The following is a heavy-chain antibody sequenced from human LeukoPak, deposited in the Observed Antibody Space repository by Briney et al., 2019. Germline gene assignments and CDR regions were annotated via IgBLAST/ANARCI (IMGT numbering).Heavy chain of an antibody. J-gene: IGHJ4*02. Sequence: GASVKVSCKVSGYTLTGLSMHWVRQAPGKGLEWMGGYDPETGETLYAQKFQGRVTMTEDTSTHTAYMELSSLRSEDTAVYYCARVNGARTFDYWGQGTLVTVSS. CDR1: GYTLTGLS. D-gene: IGHD1-1*01. CDR3: ARVNGARTFDY. CDR2: YDPETGET. V-gene: IGHV1-24*01.